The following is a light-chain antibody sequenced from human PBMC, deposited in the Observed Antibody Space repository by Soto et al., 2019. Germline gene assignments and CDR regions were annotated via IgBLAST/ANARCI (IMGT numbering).Light chain of an antibody. CDR3: QQRSNWPPT. J-gene: IGKJ2*01. V-gene: IGKV3-11*01. CDR1: QSVSNS. Sequence: EIVLTQSPATLSLSPGERATLSCRASQSVSNSLAWYQQKPGQAPRLLIYDASNRATDIPARFSGGGSGTDFTLTISSLEPEDFAVYYCQQRSNWPPTFGQGTKLEIK. CDR2: DAS.